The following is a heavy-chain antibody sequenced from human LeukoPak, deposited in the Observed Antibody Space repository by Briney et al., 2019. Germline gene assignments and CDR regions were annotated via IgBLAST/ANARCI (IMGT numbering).Heavy chain of an antibody. D-gene: IGHD3-10*01. J-gene: IGHJ4*02. V-gene: IGHV1-24*01. CDR3: ATDLRYYYGSGSYN. Sequence: ASVKDSCKVSGYTLTELSMHWVRQAPGKGLEWMGGFYPEDGETIYAQKFQGRVTMTEDTSTDTAYMELSSLRSEDTAVYYCATDLRYYYGSGSYNWGQGTLVTVSS. CDR2: FYPEDGET. CDR1: GYTLTELS.